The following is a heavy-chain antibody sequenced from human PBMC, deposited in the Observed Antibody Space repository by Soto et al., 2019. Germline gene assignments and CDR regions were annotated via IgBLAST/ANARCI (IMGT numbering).Heavy chain of an antibody. Sequence: PGGSLRLSCAASGFTFSDNYMSWIRQAPGKGLEWVSHISSTSSYSNHADSVKGRFTTSRDNAKNSLYLHMNGLRAEDTAVYDGAGGGYTYGRHDYWGRGTLVTVSS. J-gene: IGHJ4*02. D-gene: IGHD5-18*01. V-gene: IGHV3-11*06. CDR2: ISSTSSYS. CDR3: AGGGYTYGRHDY. CDR1: GFTFSDNY.